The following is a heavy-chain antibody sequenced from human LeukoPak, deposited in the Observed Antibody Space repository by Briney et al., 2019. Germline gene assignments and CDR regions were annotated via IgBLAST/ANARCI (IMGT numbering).Heavy chain of an antibody. Sequence: ASVKVSCTASGGTFSSYAISWVRQAPGQGLEWMGGIIPIFGTANYAQKFQGRVTITADESTSTAYMELSSLRSEDTAVYYCARVIAAAGGYYFDYWGQGTLVTVSS. D-gene: IGHD6-13*01. CDR2: IIPIFGTA. CDR1: GGTFSSYA. V-gene: IGHV1-69*01. CDR3: ARVIAAAGGYYFDY. J-gene: IGHJ4*02.